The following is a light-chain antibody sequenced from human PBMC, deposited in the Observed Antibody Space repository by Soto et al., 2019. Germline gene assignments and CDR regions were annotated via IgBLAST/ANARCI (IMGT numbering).Light chain of an antibody. V-gene: IGLV2-8*01. CDR2: EVT. CDR3: ISYTGSSTSYV. J-gene: IGLJ1*01. CDR1: SSDVGGYHY. Sequence: QSALTQPPSASGSPGQSVTISCTGTSSDVGGYHYVSWYQQHPGKAPKLMIHEVTKRPSGVPDRFSGSKSGNTASLTVSGLQGEDEADYYCISYTGSSTSYVFGSGTKLTVL.